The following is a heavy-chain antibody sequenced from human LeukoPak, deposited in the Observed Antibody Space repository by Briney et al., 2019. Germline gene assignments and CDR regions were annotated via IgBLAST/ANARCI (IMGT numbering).Heavy chain of an antibody. J-gene: IGHJ3*02. CDR1: GFTFSDYY. CDR3: ARAGHYNSDAFDI. V-gene: IGHV3-11*04. Sequence: GGSLRLSCAASGFTFSDYYMSWIRQAPGKGLEWVSYISSSGSTIYYADSVKGRFTISRDNSKNTLYLQMNSLRAEDTAVYYCARAGHYNSDAFDIWGQGTMVTVSS. D-gene: IGHD5-24*01. CDR2: ISSSGSTI.